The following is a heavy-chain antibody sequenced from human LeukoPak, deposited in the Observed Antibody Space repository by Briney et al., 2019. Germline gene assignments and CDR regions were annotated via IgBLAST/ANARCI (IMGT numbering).Heavy chain of an antibody. CDR3: ARERSSQGYFDF. D-gene: IGHD6-6*01. Sequence: GESLKISCQGSGYNFPIYWIGWVRQMPGQGLEWMGIIYPDDSNTIYGPSFQGQVTISADKSISTAYLQWSSLKASDTAMYYCARERSSQGYFDFWGQGTLVTVSS. V-gene: IGHV5-51*01. CDR2: IYPDDSNT. J-gene: IGHJ4*02. CDR1: GYNFPIYW.